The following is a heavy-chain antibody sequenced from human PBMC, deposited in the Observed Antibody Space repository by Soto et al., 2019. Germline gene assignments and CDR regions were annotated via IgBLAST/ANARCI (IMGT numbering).Heavy chain of an antibody. Sequence: GGSLRLSCAASGFSFSNHGMQWVRQAPGKGLEWVAVISYDGNVKYYTDSVKGRFTISRDNSQSTLFLQMDSLRPEDAAVYYCAKDLKVSGGFHGSLNYYYGMDVWAKGPRSPSP. CDR3: AKDLKVSGGFHGSLNYYYGMDV. V-gene: IGHV3-30*18. D-gene: IGHD3-10*01. CDR1: GFSFSNHG. CDR2: ISYDGNVK. J-gene: IGHJ6*02.